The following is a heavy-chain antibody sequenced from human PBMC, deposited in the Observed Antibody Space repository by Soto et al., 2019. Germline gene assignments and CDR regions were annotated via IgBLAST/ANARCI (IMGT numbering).Heavy chain of an antibody. CDR3: AKGYYGSGIRADAFDI. J-gene: IGHJ3*02. CDR2: ISWNSGSI. Sequence: DVQLVESGGGLVQPGRSLRLSCAASGFTFDDYAMHWVRQAPGKGLEWVSGISWNSGSIGYADSVKGRFTISRDNAKNSLYLQMNSLRAEDTALYYCAKGYYGSGIRADAFDIWGQGTMVTVSS. CDR1: GFTFDDYA. V-gene: IGHV3-9*01. D-gene: IGHD3-10*01.